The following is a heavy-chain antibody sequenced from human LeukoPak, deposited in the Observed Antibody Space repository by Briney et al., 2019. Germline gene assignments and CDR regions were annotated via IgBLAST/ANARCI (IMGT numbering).Heavy chain of an antibody. V-gene: IGHV3-23*01. J-gene: IGHJ4*02. CDR2: TSSGGELT. Sequence: GGSLRLSCAAPGFTFSIYAMSWVRQGTGKGLEWVSSTSSGGELTFYAGSVKGRFTISRDNSKNTLYLQMNSLRAEDTAVYYCAKNRPNYYHDNGHYYRRGGDCWGQGTLVTVSS. CDR3: AKNRPNYYHDNGHYYRRGGDC. D-gene: IGHD3-22*01. CDR1: GFTFSIYA.